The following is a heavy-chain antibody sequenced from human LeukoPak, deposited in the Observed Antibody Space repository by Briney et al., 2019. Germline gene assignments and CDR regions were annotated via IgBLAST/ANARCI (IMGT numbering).Heavy chain of an antibody. V-gene: IGHV3-21*01. CDR3: ARALDIVATITPIDY. Sequence: GESLKISCKGSGYRFSTYWIAWVRQAPGKGLEWVSSISSSSSYIYYADSVKGRFTISRDNAKNSLYLQMNSLRAEDTAVYYCARALDIVATITPIDYWGQGTLVTVSS. J-gene: IGHJ4*02. D-gene: IGHD5-12*01. CDR1: GYRFSTYW. CDR2: ISSSSSYI.